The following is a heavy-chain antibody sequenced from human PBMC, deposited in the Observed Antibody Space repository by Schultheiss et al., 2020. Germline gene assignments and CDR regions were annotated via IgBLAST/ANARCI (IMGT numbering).Heavy chain of an antibody. CDR1: GGSISSSNW. J-gene: IGHJ6*02. Sequence: SETLSLTCTVSGGSISSSNWWSWVRQPPGKGLEWIGSIYYSGSTYYNPSLKSRVTISVDTSKNQFSLKLSSVTAADTAVYYCAKVPRDVWGQGTTVTVSS. CDR3: AKVPRDV. CDR2: IYYSGST. V-gene: IGHV4-39*01.